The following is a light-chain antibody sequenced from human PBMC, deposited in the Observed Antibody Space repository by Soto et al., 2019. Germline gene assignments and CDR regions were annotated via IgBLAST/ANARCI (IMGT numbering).Light chain of an antibody. J-gene: IGKJ1*01. CDR1: QSISSW. Sequence: DIPMTQSPSTLSASVGDRVTITCRASQSISSWLAWYQQKPGKAPKLLIYKASCLESGVPSRFSGSGSGTEFTLTISSLQPDDLATYYCQQYNSYSPTFGPGTNVEIK. V-gene: IGKV1-5*03. CDR3: QQYNSYSPT. CDR2: KAS.